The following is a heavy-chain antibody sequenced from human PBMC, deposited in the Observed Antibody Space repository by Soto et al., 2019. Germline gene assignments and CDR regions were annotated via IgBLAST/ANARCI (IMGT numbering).Heavy chain of an antibody. CDR1: GFAFSSCS. D-gene: IGHD2-8*01. Sequence: PGGSLRLSCASSGFAFSSCSMNWVRQAPGKGLEWVSFISGSGDTKYYADSVKGRFTISRDNAKNSLYLQMSSLRGEDTAVYYCAKYCSSDVCFDYWGQGTRVTVAS. J-gene: IGHJ4*02. CDR3: AKYCSSDVCFDY. V-gene: IGHV3-48*01. CDR2: ISGSGDTK.